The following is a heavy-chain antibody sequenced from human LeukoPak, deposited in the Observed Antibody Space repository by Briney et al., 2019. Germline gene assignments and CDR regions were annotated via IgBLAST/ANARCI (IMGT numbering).Heavy chain of an antibody. CDR3: ARDLGHYDSSGYSKS. D-gene: IGHD3-22*01. CDR1: GFTFSSYA. J-gene: IGHJ5*02. Sequence: GRSLRLSCAASGFTFSSYAMHWVRQAPGKGLEWVAVISYDGSNKYYADSVKGRFTVSRDNSKNTLFLQMNSLRAEDTAVYYCARDLGHYDSSGYSKSWGQGTLVTVSS. V-gene: IGHV3-30-3*01. CDR2: ISYDGSNK.